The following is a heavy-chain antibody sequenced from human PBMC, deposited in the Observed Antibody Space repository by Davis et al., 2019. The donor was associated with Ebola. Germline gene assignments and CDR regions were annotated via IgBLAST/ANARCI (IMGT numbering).Heavy chain of an antibody. J-gene: IGHJ5*02. CDR2: VYYTGST. CDR3: VRHGLQWLVQHWFDP. D-gene: IGHD6-19*01. Sequence: SETLSLTCTVSGGSINSYYWSWIRQPPGKALEWIGYVYYTGSTSYDPSFKSRATMSVDTSKNQFFLNLKSVSAADTAVYYCVRHGLQWLVQHWFDPWGQGTLVTVSS. V-gene: IGHV4-59*08. CDR1: GGSINSYY.